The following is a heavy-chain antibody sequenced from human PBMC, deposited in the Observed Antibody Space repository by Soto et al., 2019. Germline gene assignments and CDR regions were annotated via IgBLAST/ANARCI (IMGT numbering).Heavy chain of an antibody. V-gene: IGHV1-3*01. CDR1: GYTFTSYA. Sequence: GASVKVSCKASGYTFTSYAMHWVRQAPGQRLEWMGWINAGNGNTKYSQKFQGRVTITRDTSASTAYMELSSLRSEDTAVYYCARAVGAIFGVVLYYYYGMDVWGQGTTVTVSS. D-gene: IGHD3-3*01. CDR2: INAGNGNT. CDR3: ARAVGAIFGVVLYYYYGMDV. J-gene: IGHJ6*02.